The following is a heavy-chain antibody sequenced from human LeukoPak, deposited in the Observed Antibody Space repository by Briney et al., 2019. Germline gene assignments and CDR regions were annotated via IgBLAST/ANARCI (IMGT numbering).Heavy chain of an antibody. CDR3: ARERVSSSWSYYFDY. CDR2: IYYSGST. J-gene: IGHJ4*02. CDR1: GCTFSSYY. D-gene: IGHD6-13*01. Sequence: SETLSLTCTASGCTFSSYYMSWIRQAPGKGLEWIGYIYYSGSTNYNPSLNSRVTISVDTSKTQNSLKLSSVTAADTAVYYCARERVSSSWSYYFDYWGQGTLVTVSS. V-gene: IGHV4-59*01.